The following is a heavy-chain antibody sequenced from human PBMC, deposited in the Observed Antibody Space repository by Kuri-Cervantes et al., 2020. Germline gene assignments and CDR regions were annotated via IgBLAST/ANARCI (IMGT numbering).Heavy chain of an antibody. D-gene: IGHD6-13*01. J-gene: IGHJ3*02. CDR1: GFTFSSYW. CDR3: TRPHSSSWYTDAFDI. CDR2: IRSKANSYAT. Sequence: GGSLRLSCAASGFTFSSYWMSWVRQASGKGLEWVGRIRSKANSYATAYAASVKGRFTISRDDSKNTAYLQMNSLKTEDTAVYYCTRPHSSSWYTDAFDIWGQGTMVTVSS. V-gene: IGHV3-73*01.